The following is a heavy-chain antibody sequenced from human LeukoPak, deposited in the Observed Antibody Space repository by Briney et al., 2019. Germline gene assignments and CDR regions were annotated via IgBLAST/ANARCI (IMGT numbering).Heavy chain of an antibody. CDR2: ISSSSSTI. CDR1: GFTFSSYS. D-gene: IGHD6-19*01. Sequence: GGSLRLSCAASGFTFSSYSMNWVRQAPGKGLEWVSYISSSSSTIYYADSVKGRFTISRDNAKNSLYLQMNSLRAEDTAVYYCARVYSAAGTDYWGQGALVTVSS. V-gene: IGHV3-48*01. CDR3: ARVYSAAGTDY. J-gene: IGHJ4*02.